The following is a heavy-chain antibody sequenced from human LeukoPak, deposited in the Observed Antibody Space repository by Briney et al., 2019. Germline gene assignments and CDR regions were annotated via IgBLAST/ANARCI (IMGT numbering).Heavy chain of an antibody. Sequence: SDTLFLTCTLSGGSVSRGSYYWNWIRQPAGKGLEWIGRIYTSGNTNYNPSLQSRLTMSMDTSKNQFSLRLSSATAADTAVYYCARASDDFGDYGFDYWGQGTLVTVSS. V-gene: IGHV4-61*02. CDR3: ARASDDFGDYGFDY. CDR2: IYTSGNT. J-gene: IGHJ4*02. D-gene: IGHD4-17*01. CDR1: GGSVSRGSYY.